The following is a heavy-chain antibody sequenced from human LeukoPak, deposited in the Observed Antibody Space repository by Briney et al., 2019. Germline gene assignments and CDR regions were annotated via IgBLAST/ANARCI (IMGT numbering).Heavy chain of an antibody. CDR3: AREGLELRGDYYYYYMDV. V-gene: IGHV1-3*03. CDR2: INAGNGNT. D-gene: IGHD1-7*01. CDR1: GYTFTGYA. J-gene: IGHJ6*03. Sequence: GASVKVSCKASGYTFTGYAMHWVRQAPGQRLEWMGWINAGNGNTKYSQEFQGRVTITRDTSASTAYMELSSLRSEDMAVYYCAREGLELRGDYYYYYMDVWGKGTTVTVSS.